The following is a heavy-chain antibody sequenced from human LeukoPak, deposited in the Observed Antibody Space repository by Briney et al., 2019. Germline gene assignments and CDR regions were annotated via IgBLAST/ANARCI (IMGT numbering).Heavy chain of an antibody. CDR1: GFTFSSYA. Sequence: PGRSLRLSCAASGFTFSSYAMHWVRQAPGKGLEWVAVISYDGSNKYYADSVKGRFTISRDNSKNTLYLQTNSLRAEDTAVYYCARDRYYYDSSGSLDYWGQGTLVTVSS. CDR3: ARDRYYYDSSGSLDY. V-gene: IGHV3-30*04. D-gene: IGHD3-22*01. CDR2: ISYDGSNK. J-gene: IGHJ4*02.